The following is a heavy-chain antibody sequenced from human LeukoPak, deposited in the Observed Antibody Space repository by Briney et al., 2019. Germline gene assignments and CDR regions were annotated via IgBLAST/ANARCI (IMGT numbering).Heavy chain of an antibody. D-gene: IGHD2-15*01. V-gene: IGHV3-30-3*01. Sequence: GGSLRLSCAASGFTFSSYAMHWVRQAPGKGLEWVAVISYDGSNKYYADSVKGRFTISRDNSKNTLYLQMNSLRAEDTAVYYCAKEKDIGGYFDYWGQGTLVTVSS. CDR2: ISYDGSNK. CDR1: GFTFSSYA. CDR3: AKEKDIGGYFDY. J-gene: IGHJ4*02.